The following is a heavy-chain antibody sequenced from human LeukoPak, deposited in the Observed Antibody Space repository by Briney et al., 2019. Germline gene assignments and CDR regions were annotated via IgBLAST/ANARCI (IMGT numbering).Heavy chain of an antibody. Sequence: SETLSLTCTVSGGSISSYYWSWIRQPPGKGLEWIGYIYTSGSTKYNPSLKSRVTISVDTSQSQFSLKLSSVTAADTAVYYCARLPFGYYYMDVWGKGTTVTVSS. CDR1: GGSISSYY. D-gene: IGHD3-10*01. V-gene: IGHV4-4*09. CDR3: ARLPFGYYYMDV. CDR2: IYTSGST. J-gene: IGHJ6*03.